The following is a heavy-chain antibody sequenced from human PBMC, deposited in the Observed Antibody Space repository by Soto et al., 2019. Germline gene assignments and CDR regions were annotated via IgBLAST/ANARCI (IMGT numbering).Heavy chain of an antibody. CDR3: ARYQKGPFDY. D-gene: IGHD2-2*01. Sequence: LSLTCTVSGGSISSGDYYWSWIRQPPGKGLEWIGYIYYTGSTYYNPSLKSRLTISVDTSKNQFSLKLTSVTAADTAVYFCARYQKGPFDYWGQGTLVTVSS. V-gene: IGHV4-30-4*01. CDR1: GGSISSGDYY. J-gene: IGHJ4*02. CDR2: IYYTGST.